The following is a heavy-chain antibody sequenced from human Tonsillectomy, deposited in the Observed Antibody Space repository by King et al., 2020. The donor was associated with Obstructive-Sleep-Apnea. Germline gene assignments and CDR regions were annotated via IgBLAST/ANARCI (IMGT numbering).Heavy chain of an antibody. Sequence: LVQSGAEVKKPGSSVKVYCKASGVTLNNYGSSWVLQAPGQGLEWMAELSPMLGVPNQAQKFQDRLTLTADRSMTTAYMELSSLKSEDTAIYYCARMVFRCCSSSNCDYYYGMDVWGQGTTVTVSS. CDR3: ARMVFRCCSSSNCDYYYGMDV. V-gene: IGHV1-69*10. D-gene: IGHD2-2*01. J-gene: IGHJ6*02. CDR2: LSPMLGVP. CDR1: GVTLNNYG.